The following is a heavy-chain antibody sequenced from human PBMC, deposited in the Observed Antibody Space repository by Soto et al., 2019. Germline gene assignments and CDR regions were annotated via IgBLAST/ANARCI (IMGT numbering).Heavy chain of an antibody. D-gene: IGHD2-21*02. V-gene: IGHV4-31*03. J-gene: IGHJ4*02. CDR3: ASVIGGDSAYYFDF. CDR2: IYYSGRT. Sequence: PSDTLSLTCTVSGASISSGGYYWSWIRQHPGKGLEGIGNIYYSGRTYYNPSLKSRVILSADTSKNHFSLTLRSVTAAVSARYCCASVIGGDSAYYFDFWGQGALVTVSS. CDR1: GASISSGGYY.